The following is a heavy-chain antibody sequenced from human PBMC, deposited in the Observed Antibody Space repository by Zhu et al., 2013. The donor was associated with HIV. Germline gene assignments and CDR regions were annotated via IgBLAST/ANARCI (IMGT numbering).Heavy chain of an antibody. V-gene: IGHV1-69*11. CDR1: GGTLRRYA. Sequence: QVQLVQSGAEVKKPGSSVKVSCKASGGTLRRYAISWLRQAPGQGLEWIGGIIPSLATASYAQKFQGRVTITADESTSTVHMELSSLRSEDTAVYYCARGVGGSGRYNDYFDYWGQGILVTVSS. CDR3: ARGVGGSGRYNDYFDY. J-gene: IGHJ4*02. CDR2: IIPSLATA. D-gene: IGHD3-10*01.